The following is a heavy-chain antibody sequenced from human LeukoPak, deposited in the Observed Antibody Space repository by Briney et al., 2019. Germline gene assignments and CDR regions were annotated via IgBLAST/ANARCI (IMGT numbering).Heavy chain of an antibody. V-gene: IGHV3-48*04. Sequence: GGSLRLSCAASRFTFSSYSMNWVRQAPGKGLEWVSYISSSSNTIYYADSVKGRFTISRDNAKNSVALQLDGLRADDTAVYFCTRERRGSYYAFESWGQGTLVTVSS. J-gene: IGHJ4*02. CDR3: TRERRGSYYAFES. CDR2: ISSSSNTI. D-gene: IGHD3-16*01. CDR1: RFTFSSYS.